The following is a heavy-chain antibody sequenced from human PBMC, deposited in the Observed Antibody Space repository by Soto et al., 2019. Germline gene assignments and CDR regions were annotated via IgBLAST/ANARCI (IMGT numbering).Heavy chain of an antibody. V-gene: IGHV1-18*01. CDR1: GYTFTSYG. J-gene: IGHJ4*02. CDR3: ARGSYDYIWGSYRYTYYFDY. D-gene: IGHD3-16*02. CDR2: ISAYNGNT. Sequence: QVQLVQSGAEVKKPGASVKVSCKASGYTFTSYGISWVRQAHGQGLEWMGWISAYNGNTNYAQKLQGRVTMTTDTSTSTAYMELRSLRSDDTAVYYCARGSYDYIWGSYRYTYYFDYWGQGTLVTVSS.